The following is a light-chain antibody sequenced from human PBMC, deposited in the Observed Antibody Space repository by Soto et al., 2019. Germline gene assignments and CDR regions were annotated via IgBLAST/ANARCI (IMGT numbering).Light chain of an antibody. CDR3: QQYGRSPYT. V-gene: IGKV3-20*01. CDR2: GAS. Sequence: EIVLTQSPGTLSLSPGERATLSCRASQSVSSSYLAWYQQNPGQAPRLLIYGASSRATGIPDRFSGRGSGTDFTLSISRLEPEDFAVYYCQQYGRSPYTFGQGTKLEIK. CDR1: QSVSSSY. J-gene: IGKJ2*01.